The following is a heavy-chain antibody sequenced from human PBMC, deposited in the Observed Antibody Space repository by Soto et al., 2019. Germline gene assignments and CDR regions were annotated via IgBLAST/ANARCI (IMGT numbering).Heavy chain of an antibody. V-gene: IGHV4-30-4*01. D-gene: IGHD6-13*01. CDR3: AGAALVGEYYGMDV. J-gene: IGHJ6*02. CDR2: IYYSGST. Sequence: ASETLSLTCTVSGGSISSGDYYWSWIRQHPGKGLEWIGYIYYSGSTYYNPSLKSRVTISVDTSKNQFSLKLSSVTAADTAAYYCAGAALVGEYYGMDVWGQGTTVTVSS. CDR1: GGSISSGDYY.